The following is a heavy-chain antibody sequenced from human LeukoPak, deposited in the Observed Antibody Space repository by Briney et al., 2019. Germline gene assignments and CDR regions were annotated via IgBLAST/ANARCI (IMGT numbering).Heavy chain of an antibody. Sequence: PSETLSLTCAVYGGSFSGYYWSWIRQAPGKGLEWVSRMNGDGSSTSSADSVKGRFSITRDIAKNTLYLQMNSLRVEDTAVYYCARTPVIVIRGVIEDGMDVWGQGTTVIVSS. J-gene: IGHJ6*02. CDR3: ARTPVIVIRGVIEDGMDV. V-gene: IGHV3-74*01. CDR2: MNGDGSST. CDR1: GGSFSGYY. D-gene: IGHD3-10*01.